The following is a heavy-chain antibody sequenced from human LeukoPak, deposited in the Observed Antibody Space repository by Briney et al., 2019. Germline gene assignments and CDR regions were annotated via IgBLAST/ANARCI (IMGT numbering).Heavy chain of an antibody. CDR1: GFTFSSYV. CDR2: ISGSGTST. J-gene: IGHJ4*02. CDR3: AKTSQYYYDSSGYYPYFDY. V-gene: IGHV3-23*01. Sequence: PGGSLRLSCAASGFTFSSYVMSWVRQAPGKGLEWVSGISGSGTSTYHADSVKGRSTISRDNSKNTLHLQMNSLRAEDTAVYYCAKTSQYYYDSSGYYPYFDYWGQGTLVTVSS. D-gene: IGHD3-22*01.